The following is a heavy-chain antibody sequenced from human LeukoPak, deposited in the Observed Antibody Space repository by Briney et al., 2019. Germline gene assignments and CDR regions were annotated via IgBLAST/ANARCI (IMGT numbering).Heavy chain of an antibody. J-gene: IGHJ4*02. CDR3: SRYHVYSSSSGLGY. CDR2: INWNGGST. V-gene: IGHV3-20*04. Sequence: PGGSLRLSCAASGFTFDDYAMSWVRQAPGKGLEWVSGINWNGGSTGYADSVKGRFTISRDNAKNSLYLQMNSLRAEDTALYYCSRYHVYSSSSGLGYWGQGTLVTVSS. D-gene: IGHD6-6*01. CDR1: GFTFDDYA.